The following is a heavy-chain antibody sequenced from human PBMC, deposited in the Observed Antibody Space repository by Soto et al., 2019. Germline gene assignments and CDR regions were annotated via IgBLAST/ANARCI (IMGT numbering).Heavy chain of an antibody. CDR1: GFTFSSYW. Sequence: GGSLRLSCAASGFTFSSYWMSWVRQAPGKGLEWVANIKQDGSEKYYVDSVKGRFTISRDNAKNSLYLQMNSLRAEDTAVYYCARDFALGRSDYYYYGMDVWGQGTTVTVSS. V-gene: IGHV3-7*05. J-gene: IGHJ6*02. CDR2: IKQDGSEK. CDR3: ARDFALGRSDYYYYGMDV. D-gene: IGHD1-26*01.